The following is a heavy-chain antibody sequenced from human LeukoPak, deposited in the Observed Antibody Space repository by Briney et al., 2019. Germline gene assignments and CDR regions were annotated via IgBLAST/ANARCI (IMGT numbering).Heavy chain of an antibody. V-gene: IGHV3-30*18. Sequence: HPGRSLRLSCAASGFTYSSYGMHWVRQAPGKGLEWVAVISYDGSNKYYADSVKGRFTISRDNSKNTLYLQMNSLRAEDTAVYYCAKDSGDYEWGWYYYYGMDVWGQGTTVTVSS. J-gene: IGHJ6*02. CDR1: GFTYSSYG. CDR3: AKDSGDYEWGWYYYYGMDV. CDR2: ISYDGSNK. D-gene: IGHD4-17*01.